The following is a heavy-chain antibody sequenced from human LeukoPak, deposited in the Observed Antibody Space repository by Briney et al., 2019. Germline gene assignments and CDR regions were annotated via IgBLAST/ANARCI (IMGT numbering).Heavy chain of an antibody. CDR2: ISSSGSAI. CDR3: ARVTSGSGSYLAGWFDP. Sequence: GGSLRLSCVGSGFTFSDYFMSWIRQAPGKGLEWLSYISSSGSAIYYADSVKGRFTISRDNAKNSLYLQMNSLRAEDTAVYYCARVTSGSGSYLAGWFDPWGQGTLVTVSS. D-gene: IGHD3-10*01. V-gene: IGHV3-11*01. CDR1: GFTFSDYF. J-gene: IGHJ5*02.